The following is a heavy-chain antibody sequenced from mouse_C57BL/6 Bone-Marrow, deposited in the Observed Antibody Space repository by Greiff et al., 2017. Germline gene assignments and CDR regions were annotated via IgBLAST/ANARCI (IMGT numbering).Heavy chain of an antibody. V-gene: IGHV1-50*01. CDR3: ARRDYFDY. CDR1: GYTFTNYW. CDR2: IDPSDSYT. Sequence: VQLQQSGAELVKPGASVKLSCKASGYTFTNYWMQWVKQRPGQGLEWIGEIDPSDSYTNYNQKFKGKATLTVDTSSSTAYMQLSSLTSEDSAVYYCARRDYFDYWGQGTTLTVSS. J-gene: IGHJ2*01.